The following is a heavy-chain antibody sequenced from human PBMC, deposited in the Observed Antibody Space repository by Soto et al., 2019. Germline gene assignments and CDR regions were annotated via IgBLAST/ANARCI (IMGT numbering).Heavy chain of an antibody. CDR2: IWYDGSNK. V-gene: IGHV3-33*01. CDR3: ARRGYSYVLYYYYGMDV. CDR1: GFTFSSYG. Sequence: VQLVESGGGVVQPGRSLRLSCAASGFTFSSYGMHWVRQAPGKGLEWVAVIWYDGSNKYYADSVKGRFTISRDNSKNTLYLQMNSLRAEDTAVYYCARRGYSYVLYYYYGMDVWGQGTTVTVSS. J-gene: IGHJ6*02. D-gene: IGHD5-18*01.